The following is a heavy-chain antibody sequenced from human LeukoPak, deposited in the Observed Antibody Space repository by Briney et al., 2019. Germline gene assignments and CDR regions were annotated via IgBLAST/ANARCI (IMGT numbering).Heavy chain of an antibody. CDR2: ISSSSSTI. CDR1: GFTFSSYG. CDR3: ARDVSDFWSFSKYYYMDV. J-gene: IGHJ6*03. V-gene: IGHV3-48*01. D-gene: IGHD3-3*01. Sequence: GGSLRLSCAASGFTFSSYGMTWVRQAPGKGLEWVSYISSSSSTIYYADSVKGRFTISRDNAKNSLYLQLNSLRAEDTAVYYCARDVSDFWSFSKYYYMDVWGRGTTVTVSS.